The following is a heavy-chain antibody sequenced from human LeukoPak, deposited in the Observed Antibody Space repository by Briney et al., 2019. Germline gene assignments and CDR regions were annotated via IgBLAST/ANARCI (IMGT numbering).Heavy chain of an antibody. D-gene: IGHD2-21*02. CDR2: INTDGSDI. J-gene: IGHJ4*01. CDR3: ARELPREVTLDY. Sequence: GGSLRLSCAASGFTFISYGMQWVRQAPGKGLVWVSRINTDGSDIIYADSVKGRFTISRDNAKNTLYLQMNSLRGEDTAVYYCARELPREVTLDYWGQGTLVTVSS. CDR1: GFTFISYG. V-gene: IGHV3-74*01.